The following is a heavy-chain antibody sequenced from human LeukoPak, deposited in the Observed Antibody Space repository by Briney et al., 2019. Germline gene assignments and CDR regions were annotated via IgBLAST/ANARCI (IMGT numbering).Heavy chain of an antibody. V-gene: IGHV3-7*01. CDR3: ARGWNYAFRFDS. Sequence: PRRSLRLSCAASGFTFNDYWMTWVRQAPRKGLEWVGHIKQDGSERYYGDSVKGRFTISRDNAKNLVYLQMNSLGAEDTALYYCARGWNYAFRFDSWGQGTLVTVSS. D-gene: IGHD1-7*01. CDR2: IKQDGSER. CDR1: GFTFNDYW. J-gene: IGHJ4*02.